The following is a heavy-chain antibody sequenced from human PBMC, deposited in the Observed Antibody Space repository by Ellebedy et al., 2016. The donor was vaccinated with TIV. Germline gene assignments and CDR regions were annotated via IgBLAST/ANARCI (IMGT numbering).Heavy chain of an antibody. CDR1: DDSIRSFY. D-gene: IGHD1-26*01. CDR3: ARYIVGNSGTFDT. CDR2: IFYSGST. Sequence: MPGGSLRLSCSVSDDSIRSFYWSWVRQPPGKGLEWIGNIFYSGSTSYNPSLKGRVALSVDISKNQFSLNLTSVTAADTALYYCARYIVGNSGTFDTWGRGTLVTVSS. V-gene: IGHV4-59*01. J-gene: IGHJ5*02.